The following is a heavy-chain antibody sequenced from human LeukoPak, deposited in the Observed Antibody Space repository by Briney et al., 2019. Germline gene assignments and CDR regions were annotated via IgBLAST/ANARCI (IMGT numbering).Heavy chain of an antibody. V-gene: IGHV1-8*01. D-gene: IGHD3-22*01. J-gene: IGHJ5*02. CDR2: MNPNSGNT. CDR3: ARGNQYYYDSSGTSRIDP. Sequence: ASVKVSCKASGYTFTSYDINWVRQATGQGLEWMGWMNPNSGNTGYAQKFQGRVTMTRNTSISTAYMELSSLRSEDTAVYYCARGNQYYYDSSGTSRIDPWGQGTLVTVFS. CDR1: GYTFTSYD.